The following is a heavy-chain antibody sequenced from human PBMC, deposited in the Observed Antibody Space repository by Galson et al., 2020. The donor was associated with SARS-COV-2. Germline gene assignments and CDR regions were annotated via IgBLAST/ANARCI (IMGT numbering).Heavy chain of an antibody. CDR1: GFTFSSYA. CDR3: ARDQVTAYFDY. Sequence: GGSLRLSCAASGFTFSSYAMHWARQAPGKGLEWVAVISYDGSNKYYADSVKGRFTISRDNSKNTLYLQMNSLRAEDTAVYYCARDQVTAYFDYWGQGTLVTVSS. J-gene: IGHJ4*02. V-gene: IGHV3-30*01. D-gene: IGHD2-21*02. CDR2: ISYDGSNK.